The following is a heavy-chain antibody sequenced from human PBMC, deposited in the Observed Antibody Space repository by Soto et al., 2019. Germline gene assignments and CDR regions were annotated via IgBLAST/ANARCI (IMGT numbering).Heavy chain of an antibody. V-gene: IGHV1-18*01. D-gene: IGHD6-13*01. CDR2: ISAYNGNT. CDR1: GYTFTSYG. J-gene: IGHJ4*02. CDR3: ARVEGIAAPPAFDY. Sequence: ASAKVSCKASGYTFTSYGISWVRQAPGQGLEWMGWISAYNGNTNYAQKLQGRVTMTTDTSTSTAYMELRSLRSDDTAVYYCARVEGIAAPPAFDYWGQGTLVTVSS.